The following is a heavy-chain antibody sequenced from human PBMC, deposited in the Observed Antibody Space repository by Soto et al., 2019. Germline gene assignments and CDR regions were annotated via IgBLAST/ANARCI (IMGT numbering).Heavy chain of an antibody. V-gene: IGHV3-21*01. CDR3: ATYTGSYYHYGMDV. Sequence: PSETLSLTCTVSGDSISTYSWSWVRQAPGKGLEWVSSISSGSSYIYYADSVKGRFTISRDNAHNSLYLQMNSLRADDTAVYYCATYTGSYYHYGMDVWGQGTTVTAP. CDR1: GDSISTYS. CDR2: ISSGSSYI. J-gene: IGHJ6*02. D-gene: IGHD5-12*01.